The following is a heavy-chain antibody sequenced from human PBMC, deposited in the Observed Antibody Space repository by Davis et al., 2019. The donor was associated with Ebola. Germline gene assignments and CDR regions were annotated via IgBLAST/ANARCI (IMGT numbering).Heavy chain of an antibody. V-gene: IGHV4-4*08. CDR2: ISYSGST. Sequence: PSETLSLTCTVSGGSISSYYWSWIRQPPGKGLEWIGYISYSGSTNYNPSLKSRVTISVDTSKNQFSLKLSSVTAADTAVYFCARDYDSSGYQPWGQGTLVTVSS. CDR3: ARDYDSSGYQP. CDR1: GGSISSYY. J-gene: IGHJ5*02. D-gene: IGHD3-22*01.